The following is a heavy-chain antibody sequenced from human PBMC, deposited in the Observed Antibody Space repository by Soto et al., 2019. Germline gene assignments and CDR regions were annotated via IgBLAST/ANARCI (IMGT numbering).Heavy chain of an antibody. CDR1: GGSISSYY. CDR2: IYYSGST. CDR3: ARDSVGSGYD. Sequence: QVQLQESGPGLVKPSETLSLTCTVSGGSISSYYWSWIRQPPGKRLEWIGDIYYSGSTNYNPSLQSRITISVDTSKNQCSLELRSVTAADTAVYYCARDSVGSGYDWGQGTLVTVSS. J-gene: IGHJ4*02. D-gene: IGHD5-12*01. V-gene: IGHV4-59*01.